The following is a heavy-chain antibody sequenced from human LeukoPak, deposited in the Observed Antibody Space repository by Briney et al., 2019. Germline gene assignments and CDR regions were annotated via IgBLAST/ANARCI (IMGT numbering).Heavy chain of an antibody. CDR3: AKVYGAYGWFDP. J-gene: IGHJ5*02. Sequence: GGSLRLSCTASGFTFSSYWMHWVRQAPGKGLVWVSRINSDGSSISYADSVKGRFTISRDNAKNTLYLQMNSLGAEDTAVYYCAKVYGAYGWFDPWGQGTLVAVSS. CDR2: INSDGSSI. V-gene: IGHV3-74*01. CDR1: GFTFSSYW. D-gene: IGHD4-17*01.